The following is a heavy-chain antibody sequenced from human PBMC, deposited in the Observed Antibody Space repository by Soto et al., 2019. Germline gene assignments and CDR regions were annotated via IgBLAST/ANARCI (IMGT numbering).Heavy chain of an antibody. CDR3: ARQGLPYRGSGYYDAMDV. Sequence: GESLKISCKASGYSFTMYWIAWVRQTPWKGLEWMGIINSGNSDTRYSPSFQGQVTISADWPSGTTYLQLSSLKASDSGTYYCARQGLPYRGSGYYDAMDVWGRGTTVTVSS. J-gene: IGHJ6*02. D-gene: IGHD1-26*01. V-gene: IGHV5-51*01. CDR2: INSGNSDT. CDR1: GYSFTMYW.